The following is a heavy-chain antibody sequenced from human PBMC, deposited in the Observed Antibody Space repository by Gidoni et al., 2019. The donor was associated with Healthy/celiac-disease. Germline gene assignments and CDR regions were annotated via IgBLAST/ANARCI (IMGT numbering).Heavy chain of an antibody. CDR3: ARSSNYYGSGSYYPGDAFDY. Sequence: EVQLVESGGGWVQPGGSLSLPCAASGFTLSSYEINWVRQAPGKGREWVSDISSSGSTIYYADSVKGRFTISRDNAKNSLYLQMNSLRAEDTAVYYCARSSNYYGSGSYYPGDAFDYWGQGTLVTVSS. J-gene: IGHJ4*02. V-gene: IGHV3-48*03. CDR1: GFTLSSYE. CDR2: ISSSGSTI. D-gene: IGHD3-10*01.